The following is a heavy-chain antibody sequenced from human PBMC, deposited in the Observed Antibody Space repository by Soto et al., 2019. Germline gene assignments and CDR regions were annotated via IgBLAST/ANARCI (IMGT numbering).Heavy chain of an antibody. Sequence: QVQLQESGPGLVKPSQTLSLTCAVSGGSISSGRYYWSWIRQHPGKGLEWIGYIYYNGDTYYKPSLKGRITISLDSSENQFSLKLTSVTDADTAVYYCARVVVGVGSWFDPWGQGTLVTVSS. D-gene: IGHD2-15*01. CDR3: ARVVVGVGSWFDP. CDR1: GGSISSGRYY. V-gene: IGHV4-31*11. CDR2: IYYNGDT. J-gene: IGHJ5*02.